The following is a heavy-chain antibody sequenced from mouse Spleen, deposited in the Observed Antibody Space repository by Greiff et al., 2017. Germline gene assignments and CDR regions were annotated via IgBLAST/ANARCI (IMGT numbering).Heavy chain of an antibody. CDR2: INPSSGYT. J-gene: IGHJ3*01. V-gene: IGHV1-4*01. CDR1: GYTFTSYT. CDR3: ARWTGTTWFAY. Sequence: QVQLQQSGAELARPGASVKMSCKASGYTFTSYTMHWVKQRPGPGLEWIGYINPSSGYTNYNQKFKDKATLTADKSSSTAYMQLSSLTSEDSAVYYCARWTGTTWFAYWGQGTLVTVSA. D-gene: IGHD4-1*01.